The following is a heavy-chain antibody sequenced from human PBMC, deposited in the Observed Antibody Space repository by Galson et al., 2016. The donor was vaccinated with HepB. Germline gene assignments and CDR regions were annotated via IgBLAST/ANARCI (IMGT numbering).Heavy chain of an antibody. D-gene: IGHD1-20*01. CDR2: ISSPGERT. Sequence: SLRLSCATSGFAYSAYDMTWIRQAPGRGLEWVSTISSPGERTHYADSVKGRFIISRDSSKSSLYLQMTSLRAEDTAVYYCVKERITGILDSWGQGALVTVSS. J-gene: IGHJ5*01. CDR1: GFAYSAYD. CDR3: VKERITGILDS. V-gene: IGHV3-23*01.